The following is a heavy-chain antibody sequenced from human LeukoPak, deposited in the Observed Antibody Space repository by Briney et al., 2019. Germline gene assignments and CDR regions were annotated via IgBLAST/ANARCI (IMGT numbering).Heavy chain of an antibody. V-gene: IGHV5-51*01. CDR2: IYPGDSDT. CDR3: ARPHSGSYLGFRD. CDR1: GYIFTSYW. D-gene: IGHD1-26*01. Sequence: AGESLQISCKGSGYIFTSYWIGWVRQLPGKGLEWMGIIYPGDSDTRYSPSFQGQVTISADKSISTAYLQWSSLKASDTAMYYCARPHSGSYLGFRDWGQGTLVTVSS. J-gene: IGHJ4*02.